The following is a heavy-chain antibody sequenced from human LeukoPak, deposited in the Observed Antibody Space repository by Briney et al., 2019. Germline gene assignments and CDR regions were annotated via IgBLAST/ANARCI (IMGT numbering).Heavy chain of an antibody. J-gene: IGHJ4*02. CDR2: INHSGGT. V-gene: IGHV4-34*01. D-gene: IGHD5-18*01. CDR1: GGSFSMYY. CDR3: WMNWDTGRTFDY. Sequence: SETLSLTCALYGGSFSMYYWSWIRQPPGRGLEWVGEINHSGGTNYNPSLKSRVTISVDTSRNQFSLKLSAVTAGDTAVYYGWMNWDTGRTFDYWGQGTLVTVSS.